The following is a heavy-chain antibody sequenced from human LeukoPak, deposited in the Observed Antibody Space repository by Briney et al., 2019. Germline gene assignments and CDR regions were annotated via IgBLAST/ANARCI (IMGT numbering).Heavy chain of an antibody. Sequence: GGSLRLSCAASGFTFSSYSMNWVRQAPGKGLEWVSYISSSSSTIYYADSVKGRFTISRDNAKNSLYLQMNSLRAEDTAVYYCARDRGIAVRDAFDIWGQGTMVTVSS. CDR3: ARDRGIAVRDAFDI. V-gene: IGHV3-48*01. J-gene: IGHJ3*02. CDR1: GFTFSSYS. D-gene: IGHD6-19*01. CDR2: ISSSSSTI.